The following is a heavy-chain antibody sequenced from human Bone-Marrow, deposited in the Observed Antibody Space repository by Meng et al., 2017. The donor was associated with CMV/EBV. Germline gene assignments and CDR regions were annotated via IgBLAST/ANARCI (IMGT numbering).Heavy chain of an antibody. Sequence: GESLKISCAASGFPFSGYSMNWVRQTPGKGLEWVSFISVGSDYIYYADSVKGRFTISRDNAKNSLYLQMNSLRAEDTAVYYCARDYLAFISGPFDYWGQGTLVTVSS. D-gene: IGHD6-19*01. CDR1: GFPFSGYS. J-gene: IGHJ4*02. CDR2: ISVGSDYI. V-gene: IGHV3-21*01. CDR3: ARDYLAFISGPFDY.